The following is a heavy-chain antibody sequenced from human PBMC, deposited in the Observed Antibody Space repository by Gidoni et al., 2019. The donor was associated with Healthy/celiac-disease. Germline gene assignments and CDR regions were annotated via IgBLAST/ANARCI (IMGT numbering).Heavy chain of an antibody. CDR3: ARGQTNCSSTSCYHYGMDV. D-gene: IGHD2-2*01. V-gene: IGHV4-4*07. J-gene: IGHJ6*02. CDR2: IYTSGST. Sequence: QVQLPESGPGLVQPSETLSLSCTVSGGSISSYYWSWIRQPAGKGLEWIGRIYTSGSTNYNPSLKSRVTMSVDTSKNQFSLKLSSVTAADTAVYYCARGQTNCSSTSCYHYGMDVWGQGTTVTVSS. CDR1: GGSISSYY.